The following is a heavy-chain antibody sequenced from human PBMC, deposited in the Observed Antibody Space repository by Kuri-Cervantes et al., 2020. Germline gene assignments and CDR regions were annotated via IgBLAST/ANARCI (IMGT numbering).Heavy chain of an antibody. D-gene: IGHD3-22*01. Sequence: SVKVSCKASGGTFSSYAISWVRQAPGQGLEWMGGIIPIFGTANYAQTFQGRVTITADESTSTAYMELSSLRSEDTAVYYCAREGDYYDSSGPSRGWFDPWGQGTLVTVSS. V-gene: IGHV1-69*13. CDR1: GGTFSSYA. CDR2: IIPIFGTA. J-gene: IGHJ5*02. CDR3: AREGDYYDSSGPSRGWFDP.